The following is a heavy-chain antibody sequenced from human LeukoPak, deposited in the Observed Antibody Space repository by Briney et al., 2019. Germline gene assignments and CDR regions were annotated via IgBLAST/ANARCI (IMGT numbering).Heavy chain of an antibody. D-gene: IGHD3-3*01. CDR2: MNPNSGNT. V-gene: IGHV1-8*03. CDR1: GYTFTSFD. Sequence: ASVKVSCRASGYTFTSFDINWLRQATGQGLEWMGWMNPNSGNTGCAQKFQGRVTITRNTSVSTAYMELSSLRSEDTAVYYCARQGVVFPTDYYYMDVWGKGTTVTVSS. J-gene: IGHJ6*03. CDR3: ARQGVVFPTDYYYMDV.